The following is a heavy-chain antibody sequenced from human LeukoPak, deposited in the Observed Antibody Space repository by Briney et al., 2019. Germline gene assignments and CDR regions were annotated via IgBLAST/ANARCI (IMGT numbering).Heavy chain of an antibody. J-gene: IGHJ2*01. CDR3: AKDIAVAGPRYVDL. CDR2: ISGSGGST. D-gene: IGHD6-19*01. CDR1: GFTFSSYA. V-gene: IGHV3-23*01. Sequence: GGSLRLSCAASGFTFSSYAMSWVRQAPGKGLEWVAAISGSGGSTYYADSVKGRFTISRDNSKNTLYLQMNSLRAEDTAVYYCAKDIAVAGPRYVDLWGRGTLVIVSS.